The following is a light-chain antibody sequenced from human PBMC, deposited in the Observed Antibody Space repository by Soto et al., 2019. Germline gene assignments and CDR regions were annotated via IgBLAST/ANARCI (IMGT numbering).Light chain of an antibody. CDR3: QQYNSYSSFT. Sequence: DIQMTQSPSTMSASVGDRVTITCRDSQSISSWLAWYQQKPGKAPNVMIYDASSVESVVPSRFSGSESGTEFPLIITSLQPDACATYYCQQYNSYSSFTFGQGTKLEI. CDR1: QSISSW. CDR2: DAS. J-gene: IGKJ2*01. V-gene: IGKV1-5*01.